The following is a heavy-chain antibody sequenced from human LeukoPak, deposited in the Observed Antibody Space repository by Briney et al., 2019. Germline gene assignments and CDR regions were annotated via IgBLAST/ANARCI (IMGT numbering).Heavy chain of an antibody. CDR3: ATFRGWYIAH. D-gene: IGHD6-19*01. Sequence: PGGSLRLSCAASGFTFASYAMTWIRQAPGKGLEWVSSIGRSSTDTKYADSVKGRFTISRDDAKNSVYLQMNSLRAEDTAVYYCATFRGWYIAHWGQGSLVTVSS. J-gene: IGHJ4*02. CDR2: IGRSSTDT. CDR1: GFTFASYA. V-gene: IGHV3-11*03.